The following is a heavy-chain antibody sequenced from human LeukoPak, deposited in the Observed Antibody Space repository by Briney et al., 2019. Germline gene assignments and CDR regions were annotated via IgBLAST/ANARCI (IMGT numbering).Heavy chain of an antibody. V-gene: IGHV1-8*01. CDR1: GYTFTSYD. Sequence: GASVKVSCKASGYTFTSYDINWVPQATGQGLEWMGWMNPNSGNTGYAQKFQGRVTMTRNTSISTAYMELSSLRSEDTAVYYCARARYCSGGSCYFWKNYYFDYWGQGTLVTVSS. CDR3: ARARYCSGGSCYFWKNYYFDY. D-gene: IGHD2-15*01. CDR2: MNPNSGNT. J-gene: IGHJ4*01.